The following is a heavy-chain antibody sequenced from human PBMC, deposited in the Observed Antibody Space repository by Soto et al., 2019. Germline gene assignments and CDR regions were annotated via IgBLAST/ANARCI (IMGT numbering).Heavy chain of an antibody. CDR2: IKQDGSEK. J-gene: IGHJ5*02. CDR1: GFTFTMYW. Sequence: EVQLVESGGGLVQPGGSLRLSCAASGFTFTMYWMSWVRQAPGKGLEWVANIKQDGSEKYYVDSVKGRFTISRDNVRNSLYLQMNSLSAEDTAVYYCARAPSARAWFDPWGQGTLVTVSS. V-gene: IGHV3-7*01. CDR3: ARAPSARAWFDP.